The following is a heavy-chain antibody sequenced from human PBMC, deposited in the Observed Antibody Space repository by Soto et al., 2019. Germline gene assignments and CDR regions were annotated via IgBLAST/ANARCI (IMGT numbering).Heavy chain of an antibody. CDR3: ARDGGLGATTFDF. CDR1: GGSISSSNW. CDR2: IFHTGST. J-gene: IGHJ5*01. V-gene: IGHV4-4*02. D-gene: IGHD1-26*01. Sequence: SETLSLTCEVSGGSISSSNWWSWVRQPPGKGLEWIGEIFHTGSTTYNSALKSRVTISLDKAKNQFSLQLTSVTAADTAMYYCARDGGLGATTFDFWGQGILVTVSS.